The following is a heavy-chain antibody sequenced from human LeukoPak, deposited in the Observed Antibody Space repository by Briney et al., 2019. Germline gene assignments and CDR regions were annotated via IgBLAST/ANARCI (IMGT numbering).Heavy chain of an antibody. J-gene: IGHJ4*02. V-gene: IGHV3-30*04. CDR1: GFTFSSYV. CDR3: ARDKGTSYLSFFDY. Sequence: LRLSCAASGFTFSSYVMHWVRQAPGKGLEWVAIISYDGSNEYYADSVKGRFTISRDNSKNTLYLQMNSLRAADTAVYYCARDKGTSYLSFFDYWGQGTLVTVSS. D-gene: IGHD6-6*01. CDR2: ISYDGSNE.